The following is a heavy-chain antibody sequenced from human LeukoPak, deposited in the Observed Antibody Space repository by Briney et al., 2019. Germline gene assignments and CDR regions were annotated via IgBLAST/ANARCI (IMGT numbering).Heavy chain of an antibody. CDR3: ARGPRYSFY. CDR1: GFRFSDYF. D-gene: IGHD6-13*01. Sequence: GGSLRLSCAASGFRFSDYFMDWVRQTPGKGLEWLGRTRNNGNRYTTEYAASVRGRFTISRDQANNTLYLQMNTLRDEDTAVYYCARGPRYSFYWGQGTLVSVSS. V-gene: IGHV3-72*01. J-gene: IGHJ4*02. CDR2: TRNNGNRYTT.